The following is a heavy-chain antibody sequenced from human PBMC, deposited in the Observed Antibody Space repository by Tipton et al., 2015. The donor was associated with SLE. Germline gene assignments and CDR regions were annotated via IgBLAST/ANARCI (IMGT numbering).Heavy chain of an antibody. CDR2: NYYGGDT. J-gene: IGHJ4*02. CDR1: GGSISSSTYY. Sequence: TLSLTCTVSGGSISSSTYYWAWIRQPPGTGLEWIGSNYYGGDTYYLPSLKSRVTITLDTSRNQFSLKFNSVTAADTAVYYWARHQTNNYGSGSPFDDWGQGTLVTVSS. CDR3: ARHQTNNYGSGSPFDD. D-gene: IGHD3-10*01. V-gene: IGHV4-39*07.